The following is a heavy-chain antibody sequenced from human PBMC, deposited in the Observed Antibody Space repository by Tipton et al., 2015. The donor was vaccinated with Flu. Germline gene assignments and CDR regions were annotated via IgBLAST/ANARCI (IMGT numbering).Heavy chain of an antibody. CDR1: GGSFSNYY. Sequence: TLSLTCTVSGGSFSNYYWNWIRQPPGKGLEWIGYIFYTGDTSYNPSLESRVTISTETSKNQFSLKLTSVTAADTAVYYCATLQAPPGPPSWGQGTLVTVSS. CDR3: ATLQAPPGPPS. J-gene: IGHJ5*02. D-gene: IGHD6-13*01. CDR2: IFYTGDT. V-gene: IGHV4-59*12.